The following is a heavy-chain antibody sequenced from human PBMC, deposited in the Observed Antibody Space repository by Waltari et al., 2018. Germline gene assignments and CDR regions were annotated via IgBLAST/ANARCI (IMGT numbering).Heavy chain of an antibody. CDR3: VRDLRWAFDI. CDR1: NSW. Sequence: NSWMNWARQAPGKGLEWVAKINPDGSAKTYVDSVKGRFTISRDNAKNSLYLPMNSLRAEDTAVYYCVRDLRWAFDIWGQGTMVTVSA. CDR2: INPDGSAK. V-gene: IGHV3-7*01. D-gene: IGHD2-15*01. J-gene: IGHJ3*02.